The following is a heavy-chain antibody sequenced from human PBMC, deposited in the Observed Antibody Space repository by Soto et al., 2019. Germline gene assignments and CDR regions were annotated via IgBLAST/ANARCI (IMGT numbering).Heavy chain of an antibody. D-gene: IGHD4-17*01. J-gene: IGHJ4*02. CDR3: ARGYDYGASVQYHVDQ. Sequence: QVQLVQSGPEVQKPGASLKVSCKASGYTFTASGTSGVRQAPEQGLEWMGWTSIYNGHTESSPKFLGRVVITTDTSAAPAYLELKSLTPDDADLSCCARGYDYGASVQYHVDQWGQGPLVTVSS. CDR1: GYTFTASG. CDR2: TSIYNGHT. V-gene: IGHV1-18*01.